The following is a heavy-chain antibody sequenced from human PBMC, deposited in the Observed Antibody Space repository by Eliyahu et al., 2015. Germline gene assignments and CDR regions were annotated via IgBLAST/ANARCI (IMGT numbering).Heavy chain of an antibody. CDR3: AREGAAGYSLGT. D-gene: IGHD5-18*01. CDR2: IYHSGST. Sequence: QVQLQESGPGLVKPSGTLSLTCXXSGXSVSSNWWSWVRQPPGKGLEWIGEIYHSGSTNYNPSLKSRVTISVDRSKNQFSLKLSSVTAADTAVYYCAREGAAGYSLGTWGQGTLVTVSS. V-gene: IGHV4-4*02. CDR1: GXSVSSNW. J-gene: IGHJ5*02.